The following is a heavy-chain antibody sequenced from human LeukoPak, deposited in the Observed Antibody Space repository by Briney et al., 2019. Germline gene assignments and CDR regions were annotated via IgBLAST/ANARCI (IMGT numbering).Heavy chain of an antibody. CDR2: IYYSGST. Sequence: PSETLSLTCTVSGDSISNYYWSWIRQPAGKGLEWIGYIYYSGSTNYNPSLKSRVTISVDTSKNQFSLKLSSVTAADTAVYYCARVLEEQPNWFDPWGQGTLVTVSS. CDR1: GDSISNYY. V-gene: IGHV4-59*01. D-gene: IGHD3-3*01. J-gene: IGHJ5*02. CDR3: ARVLEEQPNWFDP.